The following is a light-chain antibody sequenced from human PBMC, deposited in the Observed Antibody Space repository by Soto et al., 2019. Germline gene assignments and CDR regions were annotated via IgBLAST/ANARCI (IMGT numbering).Light chain of an antibody. Sequence: QSVLTQPPSVSGAPGQGVTISCAGTYSNIGAGYDVHWYQQIPGTAPKLLIHRNTLRSSGVPDRFSGSKSGTSASLAITGLQAEDEADYYCQSYDSSLSGVYVFGTGTKLTVL. CDR1: YSNIGAGYD. V-gene: IGLV1-40*01. CDR2: RNT. CDR3: QSYDSSLSGVYV. J-gene: IGLJ1*01.